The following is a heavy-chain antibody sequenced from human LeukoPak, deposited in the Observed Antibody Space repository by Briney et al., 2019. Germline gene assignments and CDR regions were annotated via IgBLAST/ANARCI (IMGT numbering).Heavy chain of an antibody. CDR1: GFTVRSVW. CDR3: TIPDPSTWYAY. D-gene: IGHD6-13*01. Sequence: GGSLRLSCAAFGFTVRSVWMSWVRQAPGKVPEWVGHIKRDVDGGTTDYAAPVKGRFFISRDDSKNTLYLHMNSLKTEDTAVYYCTIPDPSTWYAYWGQGALVTVSS. V-gene: IGHV3-15*01. CDR2: IKRDVDGGTT. J-gene: IGHJ4*02.